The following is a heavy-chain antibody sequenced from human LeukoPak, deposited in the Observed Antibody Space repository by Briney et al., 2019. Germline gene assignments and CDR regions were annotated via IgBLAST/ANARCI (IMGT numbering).Heavy chain of an antibody. CDR1: GFTFSSYA. CDR3: AKALRYFDWLLYDAFDI. CDR2: ISGSGGST. V-gene: IGHV3-23*01. J-gene: IGHJ3*02. Sequence: PGGSLRLSCAASGFTFSSYAMSWVRQAPGKGLEWVSAISGSGGSTYYADSVKGRFTISRDNSKNTLYLQMNSLRAEETAVHYCAKALRYFDWLLYDAFDIWGQGTMVTVSS. D-gene: IGHD3-9*01.